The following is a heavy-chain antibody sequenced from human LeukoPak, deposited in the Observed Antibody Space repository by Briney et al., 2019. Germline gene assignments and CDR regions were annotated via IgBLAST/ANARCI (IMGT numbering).Heavy chain of an antibody. D-gene: IGHD3-3*01. V-gene: IGHV4-59*01. CDR2: IYYSGST. Sequence: PSETLSLTCTVSGGSISSYYWSWIRQPPGKGLEWIGYIYYSGSTNYNPSLKSRVTISVDTSKNQFSLKLSSVTAADTAVYYCARVITIFGVVIIEAFDIWGQGTMVTVSS. CDR3: ARVITIFGVVIIEAFDI. CDR1: GGSISSYY. J-gene: IGHJ3*02.